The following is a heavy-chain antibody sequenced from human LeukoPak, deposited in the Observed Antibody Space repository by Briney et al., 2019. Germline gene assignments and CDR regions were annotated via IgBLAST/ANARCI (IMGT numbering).Heavy chain of an antibody. CDR1: GGSISSGGYY. Sequence: PSETLSLTCTVSGGSISSGGYYWSWIRQHPGKGLEWIGYIYYSGSTYYNPSLKSRLTISLDTSKNQFSLKLSSVTAADTALYYCAREYCSGGGCYPAGNWFDPWGQGTLVTVSS. D-gene: IGHD2-15*01. CDR2: IYYSGST. J-gene: IGHJ5*02. V-gene: IGHV4-31*03. CDR3: AREYCSGGGCYPAGNWFDP.